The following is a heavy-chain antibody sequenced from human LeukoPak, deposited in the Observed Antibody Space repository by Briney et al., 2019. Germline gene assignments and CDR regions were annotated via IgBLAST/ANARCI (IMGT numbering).Heavy chain of an antibody. CDR3: AKDALWFGEVLTAGYMDV. CDR1: GFTFSSYG. CDR2: IWYDGSNK. Sequence: GGSLRLSCAASGFTFSSYGMHWVRQVPGKGLEWVAVIWYDGSNKYYADSVKGRFTISRDNSKNTLYLQMNSLRAEDTAVYYCAKDALWFGEVLTAGYMDVWGKGTTVTVSS. D-gene: IGHD3-10*01. V-gene: IGHV3-33*06. J-gene: IGHJ6*03.